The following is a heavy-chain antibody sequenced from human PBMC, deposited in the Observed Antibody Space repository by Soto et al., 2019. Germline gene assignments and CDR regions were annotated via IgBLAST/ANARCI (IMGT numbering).Heavy chain of an antibody. CDR2: IYYSGST. CDR1: GGSISSYY. D-gene: IGHD2-15*01. V-gene: IGHV4-59*01. J-gene: IGHJ4*02. Sequence: SETLSLTCTVSGGSISSYYWSWIRQPPGKGLEWIGYIYYSGSTNYNPSLKSRVTISVDTSKNQFSLKLSSVTAADTAVYYCASYCSGCSCYSDTFDYWGQGTPVTVSS. CDR3: ASYCSGCSCYSDTFDY.